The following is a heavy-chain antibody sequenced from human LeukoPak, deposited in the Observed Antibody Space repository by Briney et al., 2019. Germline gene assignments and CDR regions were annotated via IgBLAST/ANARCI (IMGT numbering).Heavy chain of an antibody. CDR2: INHSGST. CDR1: GGSISSGGYY. J-gene: IGHJ4*02. V-gene: IGHV4-39*07. D-gene: IGHD3-10*01. CDR3: ARGALLLSYGSGSYCPFFDY. Sequence: SETLSLTCTVSGGSISSGGYYWSWIRQPPGKGLEWIGEINHSGSTNYNPSLKSRVTISVDTSKNQFSLKLSSVTAADTAVYYCARGALLLSYGSGSYCPFFDYWGQGTLVTVSS.